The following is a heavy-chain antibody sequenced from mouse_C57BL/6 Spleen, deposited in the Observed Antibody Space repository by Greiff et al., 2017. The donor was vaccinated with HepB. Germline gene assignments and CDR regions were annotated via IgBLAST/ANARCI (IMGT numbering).Heavy chain of an antibody. Sequence: EVKLMESVAELVRPGASVKLSCTASGFNIKNTYMHWVKQRPEQGLEWIGRIDPANGNTKYAPKFQGKATITADTSSNTAYLQLSSLTSEDTAILYWSRADYGSKGFDYWGQGTTLTVSS. J-gene: IGHJ2*01. D-gene: IGHD1-1*01. CDR3: SRADYGSKGFDY. CDR1: GFNIKNTY. CDR2: IDPANGNT. V-gene: IGHV14-3*01.